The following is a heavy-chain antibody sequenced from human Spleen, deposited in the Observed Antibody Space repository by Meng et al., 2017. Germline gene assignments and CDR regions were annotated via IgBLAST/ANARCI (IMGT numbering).Heavy chain of an antibody. CDR3: ARETVMFSGSYYFDY. V-gene: IGHV1-18*01. J-gene: IGHJ4*02. Sequence: ASVKVSCKASGYTFTNYGLSWVRQAPGQGLEWMGWISAYNGRTNYAQRVQGRVTMTTDTSTRTAYMELRSLRSDDTAVYYCARETVMFSGSYYFDYWGQGTLVTVSS. CDR2: ISAYNGRT. CDR1: GYTFTNYG. D-gene: IGHD1-26*01.